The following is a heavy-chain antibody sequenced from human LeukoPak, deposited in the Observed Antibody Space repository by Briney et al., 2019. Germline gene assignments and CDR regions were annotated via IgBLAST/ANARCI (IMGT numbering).Heavy chain of an antibody. CDR1: GFTFSNYW. J-gene: IGHJ4*02. CDR2: IKEDGSEK. V-gene: IGHV3-7*03. Sequence: GGSLRLSCAASGFTFSNYWLNWVRQAPGKGLEWVANIKEDGSEKYYVDSVKGRYTISRDNAKNSLFLQMNSLRAEDTAVYYCARTLRGGGALDYWGQGTLVTVSS. CDR3: ARTLRGGGALDY. D-gene: IGHD3-16*01.